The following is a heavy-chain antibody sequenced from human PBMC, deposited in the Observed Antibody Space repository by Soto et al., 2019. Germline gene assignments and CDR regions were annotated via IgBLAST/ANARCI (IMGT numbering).Heavy chain of an antibody. D-gene: IGHD2-15*01. CDR3: ARAGCDGGSCYTLVGLRYGMDV. CDR2: ISYDGSNK. CDR1: GFTFSSYA. Sequence: QVQLVESGGGVVQPGRSLRLSCAASGFTFSSYAMHWVRQAPGKGLEWVAVISYDGSNKYYADSVKGRFTISRDNSKNTLYRQMNSRSAEDTAVYYCARAGCDGGSCYTLVGLRYGMDVWGQGTAVTVSS. J-gene: IGHJ6*02. V-gene: IGHV3-30-3*01.